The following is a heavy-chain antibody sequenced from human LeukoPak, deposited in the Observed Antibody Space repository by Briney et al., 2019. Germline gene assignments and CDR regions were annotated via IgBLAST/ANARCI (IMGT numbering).Heavy chain of an antibody. V-gene: IGHV1-46*01. Sequence: ASVKVSCKASGYTFSTHFMHWVRQAPGQGLEGMGMINPSDGTTRVAQKFDGRVTVTRDTSTSTLYMDLSSLRSEDTAAYFCARATDQDFDFWGQGTLVTVSS. CDR1: GYTFSTHF. CDR3: ARATDQDFDF. CDR2: INPSDGTT. J-gene: IGHJ4*02.